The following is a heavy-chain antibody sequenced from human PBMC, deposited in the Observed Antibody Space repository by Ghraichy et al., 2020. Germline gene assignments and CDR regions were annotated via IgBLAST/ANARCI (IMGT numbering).Heavy chain of an antibody. Sequence: SETLSLTCTVSGGSISSYYWSWIRQPPGKGLEWIGYIYYSGSTNYNPSLKSRVTISVDTSKNQFSLKLSSVTAADTAVYYCARGGDYDDYYDSSGYLVGWGQGTLVTVSS. CDR3: ARGGDYDDYYDSSGYLVG. J-gene: IGHJ4*02. V-gene: IGHV4-59*01. D-gene: IGHD3-22*01. CDR1: GGSISSYY. CDR2: IYYSGST.